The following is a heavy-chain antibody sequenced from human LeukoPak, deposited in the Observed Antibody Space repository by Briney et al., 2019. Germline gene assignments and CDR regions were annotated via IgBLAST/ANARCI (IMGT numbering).Heavy chain of an antibody. Sequence: ASGKVSCKASGGTFSSYAISWVRQAPGQGLEWMGRIIPILGIANYAQKFQGRVTITADKSTSTAYMELSSLRSEDTAVYYCARASSHYYYYMDVWGKGTTVTVSS. J-gene: IGHJ6*03. CDR1: GGTFSSYA. CDR3: ARASSHYYYYMDV. CDR2: IIPILGIA. V-gene: IGHV1-69*04.